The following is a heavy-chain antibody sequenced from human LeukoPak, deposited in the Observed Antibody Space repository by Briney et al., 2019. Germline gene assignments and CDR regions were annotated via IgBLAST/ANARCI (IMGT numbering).Heavy chain of an antibody. D-gene: IGHD3-9*01. CDR2: INPNSGDT. CDR3: ARPAYYDILTDDPSNNWFDP. CDR1: GYTFNGYY. J-gene: IGHJ5*02. V-gene: IGHV1-2*02. Sequence: ASVKVSCKTSGYTFNGYYMHWVRQAPGQGLEWMGWINPNSGDTNYAQKFQGRVTMTSDTSISTAYRELRRLRSDDTAVYYCARPAYYDILTDDPSNNWFDPWGQGTLVTVSS.